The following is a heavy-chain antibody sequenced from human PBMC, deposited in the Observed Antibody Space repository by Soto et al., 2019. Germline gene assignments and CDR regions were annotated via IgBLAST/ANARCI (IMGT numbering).Heavy chain of an antibody. Sequence: GEPLKISXMGSGYKVSTWHNFTSYWIAWVRQMPGEGLEWMGIIYPGDPDTRYSPSFQAQVTISADKSISTAYLQWSSLKASDTAMYYCATTSAAGKYYYGMDVWGQGTTVTVSS. D-gene: IGHD6-13*01. CDR2: IYPGDPDT. CDR1: GYKVSTWHNFTSYW. V-gene: IGHV5-51*01. J-gene: IGHJ6*02. CDR3: ATTSAAGKYYYGMDV.